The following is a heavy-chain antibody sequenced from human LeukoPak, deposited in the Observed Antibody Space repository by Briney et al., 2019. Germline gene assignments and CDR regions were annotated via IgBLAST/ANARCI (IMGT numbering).Heavy chain of an antibody. D-gene: IGHD4-23*01. Sequence: GGSLRLSCAASGFTFSSYSMNWVRQAPGKGLEWVSSISSSSSYSSYTYYAGSVKGRFTISRDNAKNSLYLQMDSLRAEDTAVYYCAKPRTNDYGGNFDCWGQGTLVTVSS. V-gene: IGHV3-21*06. J-gene: IGHJ4*02. CDR2: ISSSSSYSSYT. CDR1: GFTFSSYS. CDR3: AKPRTNDYGGNFDC.